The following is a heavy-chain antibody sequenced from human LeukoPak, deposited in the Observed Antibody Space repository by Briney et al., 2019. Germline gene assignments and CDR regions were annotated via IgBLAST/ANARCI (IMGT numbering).Heavy chain of an antibody. D-gene: IGHD2-15*01. V-gene: IGHV4-61*01. CDR3: ARDPLYCSGGSCYRGAFDI. CDR2: IYYSGST. CDR1: GGSVSSGSYY. J-gene: IGHJ3*02. Sequence: SETLSLTCTVSGGSVSSGSYYWSWIRQPPGTGLEWIGYIYYSGSTNYNPSLKSRVTISVDTSKNQFSLKLSSVTAADTAVYHCARDPLYCSGGSCYRGAFDIWGQGTMVTVSS.